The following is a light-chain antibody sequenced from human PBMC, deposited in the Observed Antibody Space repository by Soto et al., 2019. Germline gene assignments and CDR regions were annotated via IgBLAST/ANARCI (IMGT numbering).Light chain of an antibody. CDR1: QAISNY. CDR2: GAK. CDR3: QQCHATPLT. Sequence: DSQMTQSPSFLSASFGYSVSIACLASQAISNYLNWYQQRPGKAPNLLIFGAKTLQSGVPSRFSGSGYGTDFTLTITTLQPEDVGIYYCQQCHATPLTFGQGTRLEIK. V-gene: IGKV1-39*01. J-gene: IGKJ5*01.